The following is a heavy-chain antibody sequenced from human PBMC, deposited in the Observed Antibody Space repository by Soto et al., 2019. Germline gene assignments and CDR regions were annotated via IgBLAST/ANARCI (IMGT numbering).Heavy chain of an antibody. J-gene: IGHJ4*02. D-gene: IGHD3-10*01. CDR1: GFTFSSYS. Sequence: EVQLVESGGGLVKPGGSLRLSCAASGFTFSSYSMNWVRQAPGKGLEWVSSISRSSSYIYYAYSVNGRFTISRDNAKNSPYLQVNSLRAEDTAVSSCAREGMAAAPDSWGQGTLVTVSS. V-gene: IGHV3-21*01. CDR3: AREGMAAAPDS. CDR2: ISRSSSYI.